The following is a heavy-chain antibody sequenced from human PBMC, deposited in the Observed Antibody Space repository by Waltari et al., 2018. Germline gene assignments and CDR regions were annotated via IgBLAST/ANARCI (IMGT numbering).Heavy chain of an antibody. CDR1: GGTFSSYP. J-gene: IGHJ4*02. Sequence: QVQLVQSGAEVKKPGSSVKVSCTASGGTFSSYPISWVRQAPGQGLEWMGRIIPILGIANYAQKFQGRVTITADKSTSTAYMELSSLRSEDTAVYYCARGGSYGGNVWDYWGQGTLVTVSS. D-gene: IGHD3-16*01. V-gene: IGHV1-69*02. CDR3: ARGGSYGGNVWDY. CDR2: IIPILGIA.